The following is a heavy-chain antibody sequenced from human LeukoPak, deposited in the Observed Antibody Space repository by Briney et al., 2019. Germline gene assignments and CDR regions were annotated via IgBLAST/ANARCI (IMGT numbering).Heavy chain of an antibody. CDR2: IYYSGST. V-gene: IGHV4-39*01. J-gene: IGHJ4*02. CDR1: GGSISSSSYY. D-gene: IGHD2-15*01. Sequence: SETLSLTCTVSGGSISSSSYYWGWIRQPPGKGLEWIGNIYYSGSTYYNPSLKSRVTISVDTSKNQFSLKLSSVTAADTAVYYCARQHCSGGSCRFDYWGQGTLVTVSS. CDR3: ARQHCSGGSCRFDY.